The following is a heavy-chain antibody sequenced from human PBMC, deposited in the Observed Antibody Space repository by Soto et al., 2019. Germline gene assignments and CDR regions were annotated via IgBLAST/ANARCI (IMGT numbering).Heavy chain of an antibody. J-gene: IGHJ3*02. CDR3: ARDYGDSSPWPAFDI. D-gene: IGHD4-17*01. V-gene: IGHV4-4*02. Sequence: QVQLQESGPGLVKPSGTLSLTCAVSSGSITSHNWWSWVRQPPGKGLEWIGEIYHSGSSNYNPYLKSRVTISVDKSKNQCSLKLSSVTAAATAVYYCARDYGDSSPWPAFDIWGQGTMVTVSS. CDR2: IYHSGSS. CDR1: SGSITSHNW.